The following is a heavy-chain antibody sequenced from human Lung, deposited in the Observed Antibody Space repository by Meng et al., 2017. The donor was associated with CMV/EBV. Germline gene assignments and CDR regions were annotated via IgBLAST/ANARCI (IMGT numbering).Heavy chain of an antibody. CDR2: IYWNGDE. J-gene: IGHJ4*02. CDR1: GLSLTSRGAG. D-gene: IGHD3-10*02. V-gene: IGHV2-5*04. CDR3: PPSARHYSSGIYYVPVDY. Sequence: SGPXLVKPTQTLTLTCSLSGLSLTSRGAGVGWIRQPPGKALEWLALIYWNGDERYSPSLKNRVTITKDSSGRRVGLTMTNRDPADTGPYFWPPSARHYSSGIYYVPVDYWGQGTVVTVSS.